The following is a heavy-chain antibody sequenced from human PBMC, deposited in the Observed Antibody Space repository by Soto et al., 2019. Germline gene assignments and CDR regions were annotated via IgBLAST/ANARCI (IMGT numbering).Heavy chain of an antibody. J-gene: IGHJ6*02. V-gene: IGHV1-8*01. Sequence: QVQLVQSGAEVKKPGASVKVSCKASGYTFTSYDINWVRQATGQGLEWMGWMNPNSGNTGYAQKFQGRGPMTRNTSISTAYMALSSLRSGDTAVYYWARAREYYHGMDVWCQGTTVTVSS. CDR2: MNPNSGNT. CDR1: GYTFTSYD. CDR3: ARAREYYHGMDV.